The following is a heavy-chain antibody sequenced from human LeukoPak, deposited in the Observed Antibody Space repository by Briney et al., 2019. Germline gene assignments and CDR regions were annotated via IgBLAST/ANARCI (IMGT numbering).Heavy chain of an antibody. CDR2: ISSSSSTI. Sequence: PGGSLRLSCAASGFTFSSYSMNWVRQAPGKGLEWVSYISSSSSTIYYADSVKGRFTISRDNAKNSLYLQMNSLRAEDTAVYYCARSDYGSGGYFDYWGQGTLVTVSS. V-gene: IGHV3-48*01. CDR3: ARSDYGSGGYFDY. D-gene: IGHD3-10*01. J-gene: IGHJ4*02. CDR1: GFTFSSYS.